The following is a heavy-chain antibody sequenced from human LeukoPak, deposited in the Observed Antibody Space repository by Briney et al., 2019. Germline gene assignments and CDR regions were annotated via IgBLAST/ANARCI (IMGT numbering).Heavy chain of an antibody. CDR1: GFTFSSYS. D-gene: IGHD3-10*01. CDR2: ISSSSSYI. Sequence: GGSLRLSCAASGFTFSSYSMNWVRQAPGKGLEWVSSISSSSSYIYYADSVKGRFTISRDNAKNSLYLQMNSLRAEDTAVYYCARDRKRFRDMVRGVIITNHYYYYYGMDVWGQGTTVTVSS. J-gene: IGHJ6*02. V-gene: IGHV3-21*01. CDR3: ARDRKRFRDMVRGVIITNHYYYYYGMDV.